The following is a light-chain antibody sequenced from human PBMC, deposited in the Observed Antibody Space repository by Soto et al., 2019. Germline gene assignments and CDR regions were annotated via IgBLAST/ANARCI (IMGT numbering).Light chain of an antibody. V-gene: IGLV2-14*01. J-gene: IGLJ2*01. Sequence: QSVLTQPASVSWSPGQSITISCTGTSSDVGGYNYVSWYQQYPGKAPKLMIFGVSDRPSGVSNRFSGSKSGNTASLTISGLQAEDEADYYCSSYKTSSTVVVFGGGTKVTVL. CDR1: SSDVGGYNY. CDR3: SSYKTSSTVVV. CDR2: GVS.